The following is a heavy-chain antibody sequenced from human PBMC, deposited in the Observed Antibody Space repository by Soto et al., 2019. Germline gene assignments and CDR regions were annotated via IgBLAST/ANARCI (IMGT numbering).Heavy chain of an antibody. J-gene: IGHJ3*02. CDR2: ISSSSSYI. D-gene: IGHD6-19*01. Sequence: GGSLRLSCAASGFTFSSYSMNWVRQAPGKGLEWVSSISSSSSYIYYADSVKGRFTISRDNAKNSLYLQMNSLRAEDTAVYYCARGFRIAVDSLDAFDIWGQGTMVTVSS. CDR1: GFTFSSYS. CDR3: ARGFRIAVDSLDAFDI. V-gene: IGHV3-21*01.